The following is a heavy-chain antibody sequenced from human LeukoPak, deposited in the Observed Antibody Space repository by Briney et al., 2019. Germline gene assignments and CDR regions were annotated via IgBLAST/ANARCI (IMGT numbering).Heavy chain of an antibody. CDR2: IKQDGSEK. CDR3: ATEAVYGGFDY. CDR1: GFTFSTYW. J-gene: IGHJ4*02. V-gene: IGHV3-7*01. D-gene: IGHD4-23*01. Sequence: GGSLRLSCAASGFTFSTYWMNWVRQAPGKGLEWVATIKQDGSEKYYVDSVKGRFIISRDNAKNSLYLQMNALRAEDTAVYYCATEAVYGGFDYWGQGTLVTVSS.